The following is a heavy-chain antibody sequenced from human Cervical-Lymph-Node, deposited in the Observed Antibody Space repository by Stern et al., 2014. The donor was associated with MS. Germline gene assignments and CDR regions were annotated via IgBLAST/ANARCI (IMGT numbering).Heavy chain of an antibody. D-gene: IGHD3-22*01. V-gene: IGHV4-31*01. J-gene: IGHJ6*02. Sequence: MQLVESGPGLVKPSQTLSLTCTVSGGSISSDNYYWTWLRQHPGKDLEWIGHTFYSGTNYSNPSLQSLVSITVNTSQKPSSLWLSSVTAADTAVYACARDHFTTSLDVWGHGTTVTVS. CDR1: GGSISSDNYY. CDR2: TFYSGTN. CDR3: ARDHFTTSLDV.